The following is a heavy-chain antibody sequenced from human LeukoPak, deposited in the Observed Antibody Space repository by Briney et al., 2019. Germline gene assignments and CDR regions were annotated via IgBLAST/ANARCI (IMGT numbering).Heavy chain of an antibody. J-gene: IGHJ4*02. CDR3: ARVRSGVWDQYYFDY. V-gene: IGHV3-48*03. CDR1: GFTFSSYE. CDR2: ISSSGSTI. D-gene: IGHD3-10*01. Sequence: GGSLRLSCAASGFTFSSYEMNWVRQAPGKRQEWVSYISSSGSTIYYADSVKGRFTISRDNAKNSLYLQMNSLRAEDTAIYYCARVRSGVWDQYYFDYWGQGTLVTVSS.